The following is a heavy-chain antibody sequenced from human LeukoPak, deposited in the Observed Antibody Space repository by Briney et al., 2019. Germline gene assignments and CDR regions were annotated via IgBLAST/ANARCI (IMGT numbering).Heavy chain of an antibody. Sequence: GASVKVSCKVSGHTLTELFIHWVRQAPGKGLEWMGGFDPEDGETIYAQKFQGRVTITEDTSTDTAYMELSSLRSEDTAVYYCAAADFWGQGTMVTVSS. V-gene: IGHV1-24*01. J-gene: IGHJ3*01. CDR3: AAADF. CDR1: GHTLTELF. CDR2: FDPEDGET.